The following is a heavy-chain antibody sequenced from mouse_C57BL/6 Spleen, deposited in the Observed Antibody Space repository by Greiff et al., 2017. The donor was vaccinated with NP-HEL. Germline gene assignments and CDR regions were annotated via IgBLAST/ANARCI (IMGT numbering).Heavy chain of an antibody. CDR2: ISSGGSYT. V-gene: IGHV5-6*01. CDR3: ARQGNWDYFDY. Sequence: EVHLVESGGDLVKPGGSLKLSCAASGFTFSSYGMSWVRQTPDKRLEWVATISSGGSYTYYPDSVKGRFTISRDNAKTTLYLQMSSLKSEDTAMYYCARQGNWDYFDYWGQGTTLTVSS. D-gene: IGHD4-1*01. J-gene: IGHJ2*01. CDR1: GFTFSSYG.